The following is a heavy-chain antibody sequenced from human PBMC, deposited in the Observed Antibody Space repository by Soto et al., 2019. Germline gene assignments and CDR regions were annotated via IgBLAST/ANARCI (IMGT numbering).Heavy chain of an antibody. Sequence: PGGSLRLSCAASGFTFSSYSMNWVRQAPGKGLEWVSSISSSSSYIYYADSVKGRFTISRDNAKNSLYLQMNSLRAEDTAVYYCAKDPDRRWATYYYYTMDVWGQGTTVTVSS. CDR3: AKDPDRRWATYYYYTMDV. D-gene: IGHD4-17*01. CDR1: GFTFSSYS. J-gene: IGHJ6*02. V-gene: IGHV3-21*01. CDR2: ISSSSSYI.